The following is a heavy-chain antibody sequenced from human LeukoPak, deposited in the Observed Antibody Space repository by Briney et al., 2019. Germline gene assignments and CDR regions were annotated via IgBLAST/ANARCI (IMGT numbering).Heavy chain of an antibody. Sequence: PSETLSLTCTVSGGSISSSSYYWGWIRQPPGKGLEWIGSIYYSGSTYYNPSLKSRVAISVDTSKNQFSLKLSSVTAADTAVYYCARAAAAGHAFGEYYFDYWGQGTLVTVSS. CDR2: IYYSGST. V-gene: IGHV4-39*01. CDR1: GGSISSSSYY. CDR3: ARAAAAGHAFGEYYFDY. J-gene: IGHJ4*02. D-gene: IGHD6-13*01.